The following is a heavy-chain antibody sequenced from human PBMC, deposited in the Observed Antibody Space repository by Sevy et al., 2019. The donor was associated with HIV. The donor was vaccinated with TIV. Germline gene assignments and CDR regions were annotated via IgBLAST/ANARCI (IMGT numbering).Heavy chain of an antibody. D-gene: IGHD6-13*01. CDR2: SGST. J-gene: IGHJ4*02. Sequence: SETLSLTCTVSGVSINNYYWAWIRQPPGKGLECVGFSGSTNYNPSLKSRVTTSVDTSKNHFSLKLSSVTVADTAIYYCARGGPNQHQLDYFDYWGQGTLVTVSS. CDR3: ARGGPNQHQLDYFDY. CDR1: GVSINNYY. V-gene: IGHV4-59*01.